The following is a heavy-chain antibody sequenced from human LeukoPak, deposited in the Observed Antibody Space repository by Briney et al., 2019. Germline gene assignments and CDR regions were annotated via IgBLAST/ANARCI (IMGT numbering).Heavy chain of an antibody. J-gene: IGHJ6*02. Sequence: GSLRLSCAASGFTVSSNSMSWVRQAPGKGLEWVSVIYSGGSTYYADSVKGRFTISRDNSKNTLYLQMNSLRAEDTAVYYCARAPGYCSSTSCYTGDVWGQGTTVTVSS. CDR2: IYSGGST. D-gene: IGHD2-2*02. V-gene: IGHV3-66*01. CDR1: GFTVSSNS. CDR3: ARAPGYCSSTSCYTGDV.